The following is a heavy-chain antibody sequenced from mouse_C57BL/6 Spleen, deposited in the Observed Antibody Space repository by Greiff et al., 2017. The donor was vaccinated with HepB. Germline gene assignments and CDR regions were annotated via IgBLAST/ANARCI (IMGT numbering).Heavy chain of an antibody. V-gene: IGHV1-4*01. Sequence: QVQLKQSGAELARPGASVKMSCKASGYTFTSYTMHWVKQRPGQGLEWIGYINPSSGYTKYNQKFKDKATLTADKSSSPAYMQLSSLTSEDSAVYYCARGRGSSYDYYAMDYWGQGTSVTVSS. CDR3: ARGRGSSYDYYAMDY. J-gene: IGHJ4*01. CDR2: INPSSGYT. D-gene: IGHD1-1*01. CDR1: GYTFTSYT.